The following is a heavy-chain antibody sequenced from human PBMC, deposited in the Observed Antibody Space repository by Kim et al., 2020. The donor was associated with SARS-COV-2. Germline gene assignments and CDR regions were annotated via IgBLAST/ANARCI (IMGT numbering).Heavy chain of an antibody. V-gene: IGHV3-33*05. CDR2: ISYDGSNK. J-gene: IGHJ4*02. D-gene: IGHD2-15*01. CDR1: GFTFSSYG. CDR3: ARAEFVVVVAALDY. Sequence: GGSLRLSCAASGFTFSSYGMHWVRQAPGKGLEWVAVISYDGSNKYYADSVKGRFTISRDNSKNTLYLQMNSLRAEDTAVYYCARAEFVVVVAALDYWGQGTLVTVSS.